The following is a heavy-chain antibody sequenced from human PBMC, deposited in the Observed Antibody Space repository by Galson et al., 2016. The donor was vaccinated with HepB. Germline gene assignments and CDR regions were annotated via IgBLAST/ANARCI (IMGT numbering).Heavy chain of an antibody. CDR1: GFTFGDYA. D-gene: IGHD3-3*02. V-gene: IGHV3-9*01. CDR2: ISTNSGRK. J-gene: IGHJ3*02. CDR3: AKEMSDVLAFLEGRQSGDLGAFNI. Sequence: SLRLSCAASGFTFGDYAMHWVRQGPGKGLEWVSGISTNSGRKGYADSVQGRLTISRDNARNSLYLQMNSLRNEDTALYYCAKEMSDVLAFLEGRQSGDLGAFNIWGQGTVVTVSS.